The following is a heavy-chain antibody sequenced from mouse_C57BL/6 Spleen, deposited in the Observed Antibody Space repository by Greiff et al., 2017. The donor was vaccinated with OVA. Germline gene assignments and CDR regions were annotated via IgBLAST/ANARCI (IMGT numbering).Heavy chain of an antibody. D-gene: IGHD2-3*01. V-gene: IGHV1-82*01. Sequence: QVQLKESGPELVKPGASVKISCKASGYAFSSSWMNWVKQRPGKGLEWIGRIYPGDGDTNYNGKFKGKATLTADKSSSTAYMQLSSLTSEDSAVYFCARSYDGYPDYYAMDYWGQGTSVTVSS. J-gene: IGHJ4*01. CDR1: GYAFSSSW. CDR2: IYPGDGDT. CDR3: ARSYDGYPDYYAMDY.